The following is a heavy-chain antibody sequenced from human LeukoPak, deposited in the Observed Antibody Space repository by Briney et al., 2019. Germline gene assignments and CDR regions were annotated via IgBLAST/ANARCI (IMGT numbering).Heavy chain of an antibody. V-gene: IGHV3-23*01. D-gene: IGHD2-2*01. J-gene: IGHJ4*02. CDR1: GFTFSSYA. CDR3: ARLPAAASST. CDR2: ISGSGGST. Sequence: GGSLRLSCAASGFTFSSYAMSWVRQAPGKGLEWVSAISGSGGSTYYADSVQGRFTISRDNYKNTLYLQMNSLRAEDTAVYYCARLPAAASSTGGQGTLVTVSS.